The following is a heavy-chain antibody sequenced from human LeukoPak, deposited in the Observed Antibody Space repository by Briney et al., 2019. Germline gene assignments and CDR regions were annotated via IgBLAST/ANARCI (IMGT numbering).Heavy chain of an antibody. Sequence: GGSLRLSCAASGFMFYDYAMHWVRQVPGRGLEWVSLISGDGVSSFYADSVRGRFTISRDKNNNSLSLQMYSLTTEDTAFYYCAREQFSHTSNYFDNWGQGILVTVSS. V-gene: IGHV3-43*02. CDR3: AREQFSHTSNYFDN. CDR2: ISGDGVSS. J-gene: IGHJ4*02. CDR1: GFMFYDYA. D-gene: IGHD5-24*01.